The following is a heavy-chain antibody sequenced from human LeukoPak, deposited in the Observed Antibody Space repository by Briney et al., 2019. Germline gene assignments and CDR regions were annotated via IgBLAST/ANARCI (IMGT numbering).Heavy chain of an antibody. D-gene: IGHD3-3*01. CDR3: AKDKYDFWSGYYAYYFDY. J-gene: IGHJ4*02. CDR1: GFTLDDYA. CDR2: ISWNSGSI. V-gene: IGHV3-9*01. Sequence: PGGSLRLSCAASGFTLDDYAMHWVRQAPGKGLEWVSGISWNSGSIGYADSVKGRFTISRDNAKNSLYLQMNSLRAEDTALYYCAKDKYDFWSGYYAYYFDYWGQGTLVTVSS.